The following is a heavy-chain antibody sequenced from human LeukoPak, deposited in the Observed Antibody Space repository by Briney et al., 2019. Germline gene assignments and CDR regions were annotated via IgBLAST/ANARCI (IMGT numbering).Heavy chain of an antibody. Sequence: SETLSLTCAVYGGPFSGYYWSWIRQPPGKGLEWIGEINHSGSTNYNPSLKSRVTISVDTSKNQFSLKLSSVTAADTAVYYCARDSLIFDGSGSITGKVNWFDPWGQGTLVTVSS. CDR1: GGPFSGYY. J-gene: IGHJ5*02. V-gene: IGHV4-34*01. D-gene: IGHD3-10*01. CDR2: INHSGST. CDR3: ARDSLIFDGSGSITGKVNWFDP.